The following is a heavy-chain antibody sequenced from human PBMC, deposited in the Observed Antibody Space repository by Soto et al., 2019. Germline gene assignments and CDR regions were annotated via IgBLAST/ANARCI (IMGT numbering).Heavy chain of an antibody. D-gene: IGHD6-19*01. J-gene: IGHJ4*02. V-gene: IGHV4-39*01. CDR3: ARLYSGWYYFDY. CDR1: GGSISSSSYY. Sequence: SETLSLTCTVSGGSISSSSYYWGWIRQPPGKGLEWIGSIYYSGSTYYNPSLKSRVTISVDTSKNQFSLKLSSVTAADTAVYYCARLYSGWYYFDYWGQGTLVTVSS. CDR2: IYYSGST.